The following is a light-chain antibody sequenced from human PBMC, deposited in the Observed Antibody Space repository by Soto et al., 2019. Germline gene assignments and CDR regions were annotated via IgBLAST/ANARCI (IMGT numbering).Light chain of an antibody. Sequence: QSVLTQPPSASGTPGQRVFISCSGSSSNIGSNAVSWYQHFPGTAPKVLIYSDDQRPSGVPDRFSGSKSGTSASLAISGLQAEDEADYFCAAWGDSLNTWVFGGGTKLTVL. J-gene: IGLJ3*02. CDR1: SSNIGSNA. CDR3: AAWGDSLNTWV. V-gene: IGLV1-44*01. CDR2: SDD.